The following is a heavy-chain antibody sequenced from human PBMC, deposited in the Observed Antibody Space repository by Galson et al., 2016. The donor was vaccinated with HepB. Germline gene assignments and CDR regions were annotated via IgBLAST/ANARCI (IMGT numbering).Heavy chain of an antibody. J-gene: IGHJ4*02. CDR2: ISDNGGST. CDR3: AKALSWFVFDY. V-gene: IGHV3-23*01. D-gene: IGHD3-10*01. CDR1: GFIFSRNV. Sequence: SLRLSCAASGFIFSRNVMNWVRQAPGKGLEWVSSISDNGGSTFYADSVKGRFTISRDNSQDTLYLQMNSLRAEDTAVYYCAKALSWFVFDYWGQGTLVTVSS.